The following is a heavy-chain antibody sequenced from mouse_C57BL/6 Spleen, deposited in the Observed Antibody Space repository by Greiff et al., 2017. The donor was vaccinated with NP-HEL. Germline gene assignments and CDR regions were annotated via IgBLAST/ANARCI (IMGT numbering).Heavy chain of an antibody. CDR1: GYSFTGYY. Sequence: EVQLQQSGPELVKPGASVKISCKASGYSFTGYYMNWVKQSPEKSLEWIGEINPSTGGTTYNQKFKAKATLTVDKSSSTAYMQLKSLTSEDSAVYYCARGGEITTVGRYFDVWGTGTTVTVSS. CDR3: ARGGEITTVGRYFDV. D-gene: IGHD1-1*01. CDR2: INPSTGGT. J-gene: IGHJ1*03. V-gene: IGHV1-42*01.